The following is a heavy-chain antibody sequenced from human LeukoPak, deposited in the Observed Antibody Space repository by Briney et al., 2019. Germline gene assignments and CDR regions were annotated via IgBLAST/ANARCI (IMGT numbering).Heavy chain of an antibody. CDR3: ARVPGGAYYKSDWFDP. CDR1: GGSISSGGYY. Sequence: SETLSLTCTVSGGSISSGGYYWSWIRQPPGKGLEWIGYIYHSGSTYYNPSLKSRVTISVDRSKNQFSLKLSSVTAADTAVYYCARVPGGAYYKSDWFDPWGQGTLVTVSS. D-gene: IGHD3-10*01. CDR2: IYHSGST. J-gene: IGHJ5*02. V-gene: IGHV4-30-2*01.